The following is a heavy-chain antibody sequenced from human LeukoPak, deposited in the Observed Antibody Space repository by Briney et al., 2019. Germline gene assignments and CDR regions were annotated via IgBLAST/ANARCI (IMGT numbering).Heavy chain of an antibody. CDR3: ARGYRLFDY. V-gene: IGHV1-2*02. CDR2: INPTSGGT. CDR1: GYTLSELS. Sequence: ASVKVSCKVSGYTLSELSMHWVRQAPGQGLERMGWINPTSGGTNYGQKFQGRVTMTSDPSISTAYMDLSRLRSDDSAVYYGARGYRLFDYGGQGTLVVVS. D-gene: IGHD3-16*02. J-gene: IGHJ4*02.